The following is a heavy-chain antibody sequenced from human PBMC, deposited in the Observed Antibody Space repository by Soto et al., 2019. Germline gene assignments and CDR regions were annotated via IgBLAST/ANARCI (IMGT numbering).Heavy chain of an antibody. CDR1: GGNFSRYA. CDR3: ANAAARPFYYYYCIDV. V-gene: IGHV1-69*06. D-gene: IGHD6-6*01. J-gene: IGHJ6*02. CDR2: IIPIFGTA. Sequence: ASVKVSCKASGGNFSRYAISWVRQAPGQGLEWMGGIIPIFGTAKYAQKFQGRVTMTEDKSTSTAYMELSSLRSEDTAVYSCANAAARPFYYYYCIDVWGQGTTVTVSS.